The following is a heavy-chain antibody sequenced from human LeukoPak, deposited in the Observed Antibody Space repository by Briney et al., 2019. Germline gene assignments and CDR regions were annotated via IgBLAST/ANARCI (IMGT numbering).Heavy chain of an antibody. CDR1: GGSISSYY. Sequence: PSETLSLTCTVSGGSISSYYWSWIRQSPGKGLEWIGYIYNSGSTDYNPSFKSRVTISVDTSKNQFSLKLTSVTAADTVLYYCARARTLYFFDYWGQGTLVTVSS. CDR3: ARARTLYFFDY. D-gene: IGHD1/OR15-1a*01. V-gene: IGHV4-59*01. CDR2: IYNSGST. J-gene: IGHJ4*02.